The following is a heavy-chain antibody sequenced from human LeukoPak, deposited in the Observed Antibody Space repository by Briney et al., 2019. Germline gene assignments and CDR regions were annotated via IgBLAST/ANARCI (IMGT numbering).Heavy chain of an antibody. J-gene: IGHJ4*02. CDR3: GRDWMDRSLDY. CDR1: GFTFSDYG. V-gene: IGHV3-33*01. D-gene: IGHD2-2*03. CDR2: LSPHGNYE. Sequence: PGGSLRLSCAASGFTFSDYGIHWVRQAPGKGLEWVAVLSPHGNYEYYADSVQGRFTISRDDSKNTVYLQMNSLRDEDTAVYFCGRDWMDRSLDYWGQGTLVTVSS.